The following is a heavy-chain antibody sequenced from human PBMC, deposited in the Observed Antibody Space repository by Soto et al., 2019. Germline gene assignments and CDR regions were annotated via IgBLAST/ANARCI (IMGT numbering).Heavy chain of an antibody. Sequence: QLQLQESGPGLVKPSETLSLTCTVSGGSISSSSYYWGWIRQPPGKGLEWIGSIYYSGSTYYNPSLKSRVTISVDTSKTQFSLKLSSVTAADTAVYYCARHTLRFLAPPPGYFDLWGRGTLVTVSS. CDR2: IYYSGST. CDR3: ARHTLRFLAPPPGYFDL. D-gene: IGHD3-3*01. V-gene: IGHV4-39*01. J-gene: IGHJ2*01. CDR1: GGSISSSSYY.